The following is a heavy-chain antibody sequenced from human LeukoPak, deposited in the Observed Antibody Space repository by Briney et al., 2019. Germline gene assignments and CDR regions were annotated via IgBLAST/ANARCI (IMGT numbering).Heavy chain of an antibody. V-gene: IGHV4-61*02. D-gene: IGHD3-3*01. Sequence: PSQTLSLTCTVSGGSIITENSYWTWIRQPAGKGLEGIGRIYPSGSTDYSRPLKGRLIISIGTSNNQFALSFASVTAADTAVYLSARVFWKSGASFDSWGQGILLTVSS. CDR3: ARVFWKSGASFDS. J-gene: IGHJ4*02. CDR1: GGSIITENSY. CDR2: IYPSGST.